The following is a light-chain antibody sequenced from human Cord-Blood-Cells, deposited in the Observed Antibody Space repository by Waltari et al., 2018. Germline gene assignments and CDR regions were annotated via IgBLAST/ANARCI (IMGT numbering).Light chain of an antibody. CDR1: SSDVGGYNY. Sequence: QSALTQPPSASGSPGQSVTISCTGTSSDVGGYNYVSWYQQHPGKAPKLMIYEVSKRPSVVPDRVSGSKSGNTASLTVSGLQAEDEADYYCSSYAGSNLVVFGGGTKLTVL. CDR3: SSYAGSNLVV. V-gene: IGLV2-8*01. J-gene: IGLJ2*01. CDR2: EVS.